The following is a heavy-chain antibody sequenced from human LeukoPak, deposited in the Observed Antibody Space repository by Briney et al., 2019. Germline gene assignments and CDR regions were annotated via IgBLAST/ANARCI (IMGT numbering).Heavy chain of an antibody. Sequence: PGGSLRLACAAARFTVIIYAMHWVRKAPGKGREGVAVISFDGSNKYYEASVKDRFTISRDYSKHTLYLQMSSLRAEDTAVYYCARAEGSSGWYYFDYWGQGTLVTVSS. D-gene: IGHD6-19*01. J-gene: IGHJ4*02. V-gene: IGHV3-30-3*01. CDR2: ISFDGSNK. CDR3: ARAEGSSGWYYFDY. CDR1: RFTVIIYA.